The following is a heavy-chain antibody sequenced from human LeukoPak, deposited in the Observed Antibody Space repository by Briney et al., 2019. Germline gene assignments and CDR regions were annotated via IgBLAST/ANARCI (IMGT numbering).Heavy chain of an antibody. D-gene: IGHD2-21*02. J-gene: IGHJ1*01. Sequence: GGSLRLSCAASGFTFSSSGMHGVRQAPGKGLEWAGFVSYDGGKKYYADSVKGRFTISRDNSKNTLYLQMNSLRAEDTAVYYCAKPAYCGGDCYSSPFQHWGQGTLVTVSS. CDR1: GFTFSSSG. V-gene: IGHV3-30*02. CDR2: VSYDGGKK. CDR3: AKPAYCGGDCYSSPFQH.